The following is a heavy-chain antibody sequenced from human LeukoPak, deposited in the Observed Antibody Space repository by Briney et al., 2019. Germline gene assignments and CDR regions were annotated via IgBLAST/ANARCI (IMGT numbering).Heavy chain of an antibody. D-gene: IGHD2/OR15-2a*01. CDR2: ISFGGGHI. Sequence: AGSLRLSCVASTFTFSSYSMTWVRRAPGAGLEWVSSISFGGGHIFYTDSVKGRFTIFRDDSKNSLYLEMNSLRAEDTAVYFCARIVLTPPYGMDVWGQGTTVTVSS. CDR1: TFTFSSYS. V-gene: IGHV3-21*01. CDR3: ARIVLTPPYGMDV. J-gene: IGHJ6*02.